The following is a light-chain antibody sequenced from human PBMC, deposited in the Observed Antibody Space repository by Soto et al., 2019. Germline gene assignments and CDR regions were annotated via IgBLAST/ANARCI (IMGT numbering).Light chain of an antibody. CDR2: AAS. J-gene: IGKJ2*01. Sequence: DIQMTQSPSSLSASVGDRVTITCRASQSISSYLNWYQQKPGKAPKLLIYAASSLQSGVPSRFSGSGSGTDFTLTISSLQPEDYATYYCHQTYNTLYTFGQGTKVDIK. V-gene: IGKV1-39*01. CDR3: HQTYNTLYT. CDR1: QSISSY.